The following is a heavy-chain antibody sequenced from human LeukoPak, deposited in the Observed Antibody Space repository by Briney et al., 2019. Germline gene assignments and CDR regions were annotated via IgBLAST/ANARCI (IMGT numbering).Heavy chain of an antibody. CDR2: ITTSSTYI. CDR1: GFTFSSYS. CDR3: ANEPDRGSDF. J-gene: IGHJ4*02. D-gene: IGHD1-1*01. V-gene: IGHV3-21*01. Sequence: GGSLRLSCAASGFTFSSYSMNWVRQAPGKGLEWVSSITTSSTYIYYADSVRGRFTISRDNAKNSLYLQMNSLRVEDTAVYYCANEPDRGSDFWGQGTLVTVST.